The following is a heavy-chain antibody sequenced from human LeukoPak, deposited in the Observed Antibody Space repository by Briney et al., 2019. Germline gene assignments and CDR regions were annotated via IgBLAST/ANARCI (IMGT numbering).Heavy chain of an antibody. CDR3: ASAFLTGYYRNWFDP. D-gene: IGHD3-9*01. V-gene: IGHV3-23*01. CDR2: ISGNGVDT. J-gene: IGHJ5*02. CDR1: GFTLSSYS. Sequence: GGSLRLSCAASGFTLSSYSMNWVRQAPGKGLEWVSTISGNGVDTYSADSVKGRFTISRDNSKNTLYLQMNSLRVGDTAVYYCASAFLTGYYRNWFDPWGQGTLVTVSS.